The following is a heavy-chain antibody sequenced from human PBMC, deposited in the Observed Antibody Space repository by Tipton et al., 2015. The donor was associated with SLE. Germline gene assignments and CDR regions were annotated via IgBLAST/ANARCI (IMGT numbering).Heavy chain of an antibody. J-gene: IGHJ6*03. D-gene: IGHD2-21*01. Sequence: LRLSCTVSGGSISSGGYYWSWIRQHPGKGLEWSGYIYYSGSTYYNPSLKSRVTISVDTSKNQFSLKLSSVTAADTAVYYCARDSCGGDCYGYYYMDVWGKGTTVTVSS. CDR1: GGSISSGGYY. CDR3: ARDSCGGDCYGYYYMDV. CDR2: IYYSGST. V-gene: IGHV4-31*02.